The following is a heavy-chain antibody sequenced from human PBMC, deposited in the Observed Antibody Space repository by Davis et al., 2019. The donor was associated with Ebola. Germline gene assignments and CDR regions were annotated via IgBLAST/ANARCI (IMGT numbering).Heavy chain of an antibody. D-gene: IGHD2-2*02. J-gene: IGHJ4*02. CDR2: ISAYNGNT. V-gene: IGHV1-18*01. CDR3: ARDGSVAAIELDY. Sequence: ASVKVSCKASGGTFSSYSINWVRQAPGQGLEWMGWISAYNGNTNYAETFQGRVTMTTDTSTNTAYMEVRGLRSDDTAVYYCARDGSVAAIELDYWGQGTLVTVSS. CDR1: GGTFSSYS.